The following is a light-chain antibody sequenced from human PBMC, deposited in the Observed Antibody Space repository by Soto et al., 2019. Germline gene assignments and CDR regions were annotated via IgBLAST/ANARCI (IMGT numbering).Light chain of an antibody. CDR1: QNIDTF. CDR2: GAS. Sequence: DIQMTQSPSTLAASVGDRVTISCRASQNIDTFLAWYQHKPGKAPKLLIYGASNLQSGVPSRFSGGGSGTEFTLTISSLQPEDFATYYCQQSYSPVRNIFGQGTKLEI. CDR3: QQSYSPVRNI. V-gene: IGKV1-39*01. J-gene: IGKJ2*01.